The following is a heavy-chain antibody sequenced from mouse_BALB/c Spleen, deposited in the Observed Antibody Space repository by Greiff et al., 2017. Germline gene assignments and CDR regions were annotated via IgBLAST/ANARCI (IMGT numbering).Heavy chain of an antibody. J-gene: IGHJ4*01. CDR2: IYPGNVNT. D-gene: IGHD4-1*01. CDR3: ARGDVSRLGVDY. Sequence: QVQLQQSGPELVKPGASVRISCKASGYTFTSYYIHWVQQRPGQGLEWIGWIYPGNVNTKYNEKFKGKATLTASKSSSTAYMQLSSLTSEDSAVYFCARGDVSRLGVDYWGQGTSVTVSS. V-gene: IGHV1S56*01. CDR1: GYTFTSYY.